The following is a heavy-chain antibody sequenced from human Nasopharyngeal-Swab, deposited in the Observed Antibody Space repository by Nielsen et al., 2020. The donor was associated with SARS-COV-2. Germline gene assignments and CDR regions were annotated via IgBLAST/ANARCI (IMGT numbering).Heavy chain of an antibody. CDR2: INPSGGST. V-gene: IGHV1-46*01. CDR1: GYTFTSYY. Sequence: ASAKVSCKASGYTFTSYYMHWVRHAPGQGLEWMGIINPSGGSTSYAQKFQGRVTMTRDTSTSTVYMELGSLRSEDTAVYYCARESVNDAFDIWGQGTMVTVSS. CDR3: ARESVNDAFDI. J-gene: IGHJ3*02.